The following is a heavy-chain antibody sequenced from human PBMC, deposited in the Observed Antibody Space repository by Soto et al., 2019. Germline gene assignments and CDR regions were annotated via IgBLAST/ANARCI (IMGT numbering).Heavy chain of an antibody. D-gene: IGHD2-15*01. V-gene: IGHV1-69*13. Sequence: PVKGSRKASGGANNNYAIYWVRQAPAQGLEWLGTIVPVFPSVYYAPRFQGRLTITADGSTDTVYMMLTSLKSEDKAVYYCAIEMPSKEAAYFYYGLNVWGQGTLVTVSS. CDR2: IVPVFPSV. CDR3: AIEMPSKEAAYFYYGLNV. CDR1: GGANNNYA. J-gene: IGHJ6*02.